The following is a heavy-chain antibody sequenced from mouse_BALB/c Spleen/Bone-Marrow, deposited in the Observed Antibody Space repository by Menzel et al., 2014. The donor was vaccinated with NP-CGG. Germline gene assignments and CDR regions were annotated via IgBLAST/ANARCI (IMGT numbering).Heavy chain of an antibody. D-gene: IGHD2-3*01. CDR1: GYTFTSYW. J-gene: IGHJ2*01. V-gene: IGHV1S22*01. CDR3: ARRLLLDY. CDR2: IYPGTGST. Sequence: LQQSGSELVRPGASVKLSCKASGYTFTSYWMHWVKQRPGQGLEWIGSIYPGTGSTNYDEKFKSKATLTVDTSSRTAYMQLSSLTSEDSAVYYCARRLLLDYWGQGTTLTVSS.